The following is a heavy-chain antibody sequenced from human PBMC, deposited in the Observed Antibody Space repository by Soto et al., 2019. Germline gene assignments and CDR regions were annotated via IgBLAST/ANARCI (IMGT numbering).Heavy chain of an antibody. CDR1: GFTFSTYS. V-gene: IGHV3-48*02. J-gene: IGHJ5*02. Sequence: EVQLVESGGGLVQPGGSLRLSCAASGFTFSTYSMNWVRQAPGKGLEWIAFISAGSNKIYDADSVRGRFTISRDNAENSLYLQMNSLSDEDTAVYYCATLYSTSSVNRWFHPWGQGTLVTVSS. CDR3: ATLYSTSSVNRWFHP. D-gene: IGHD6-6*01. CDR2: ISAGSNKI.